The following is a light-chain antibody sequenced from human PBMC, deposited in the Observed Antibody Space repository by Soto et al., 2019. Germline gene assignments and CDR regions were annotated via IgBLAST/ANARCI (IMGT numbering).Light chain of an antibody. J-gene: IGKJ3*01. V-gene: IGKV3-15*01. CDR1: QSVSSN. CDR3: QQYNNWSFT. Sequence: EIVMTQSPATLSVSPGERATLSCRASQSVSSNLAWYQQKPGQAPRLLIYGASTRPTGIPARFSGSGSGTEFTLTISSLQSEEFAVYYCQQYNNWSFTFGPGTKVHIK. CDR2: GAS.